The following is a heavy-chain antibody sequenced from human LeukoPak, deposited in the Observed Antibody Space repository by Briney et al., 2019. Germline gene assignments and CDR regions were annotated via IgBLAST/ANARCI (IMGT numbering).Heavy chain of an antibody. CDR3: ARTSGPAAAEFDY. J-gene: IGHJ4*02. Sequence: PGGSLSLSLPASGFTLSSFAMHWVGQAQGKGREWVAVISYDGSNKYYADSVKGRFTISRDNSKNTLYLQMNSLRAEDTAVYYCARTSGPAAAEFDYWGQGTLVTVSS. V-gene: IGHV3-30-3*01. CDR1: GFTLSSFA. D-gene: IGHD2-2*01. CDR2: ISYDGSNK.